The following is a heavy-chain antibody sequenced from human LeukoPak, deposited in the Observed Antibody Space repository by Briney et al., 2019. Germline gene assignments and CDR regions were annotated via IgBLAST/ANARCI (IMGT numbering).Heavy chain of an antibody. Sequence: ASETLSLTCTVSGGSISSGSYYWSWIRQPAGKGLEWIGRIYTSGSTNYNPSLKSRVTISVDTSKNQFSLKLSSVTAADTAVYYCARDWVVQITMIVVANWFDPWGQGTLVTVSS. CDR2: IYTSGST. CDR3: ARDWVVQITMIVVANWFDP. J-gene: IGHJ5*02. V-gene: IGHV4-61*02. CDR1: GGSISSGSYY. D-gene: IGHD3-22*01.